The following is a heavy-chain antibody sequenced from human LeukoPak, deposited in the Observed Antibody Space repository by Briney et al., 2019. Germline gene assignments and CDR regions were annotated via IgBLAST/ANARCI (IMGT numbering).Heavy chain of an antibody. CDR2: ISYDGGDK. V-gene: IGHV3-30*18. CDR1: GFTFSSYG. D-gene: IGHD6-19*01. Sequence: GGSLRLSCAASGFTFSSYGMHWVRQAPGKGLEWVAIISYDGGDKYYADSVKGRFTISRDNSRNTRYLQMNSLRPEDTAVYYCAKGGSGWYFCCWGQGTLVSVS. J-gene: IGHJ4*02. CDR3: AKGGSGWYFCC.